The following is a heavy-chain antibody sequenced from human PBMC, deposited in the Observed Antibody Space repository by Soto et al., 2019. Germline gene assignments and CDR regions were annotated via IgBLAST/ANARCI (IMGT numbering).Heavy chain of an antibody. V-gene: IGHV1-46*01. CDR2: INPSGDRT. CDR3: ARQIYDSDTGPNFQYYCES. Sequence: ASVKVSCKASGFSFSDYFMHWVRQAPGQGLEWLGIINPSGDRTDYAQKFQGRVTITRDTSTSTVYMDLSSLRYEDTAVYYCARQIYDSDTGPNFQYYCESWGQGTPVTVSS. J-gene: IGHJ4*02. D-gene: IGHD3-22*01. CDR1: GFSFSDYF.